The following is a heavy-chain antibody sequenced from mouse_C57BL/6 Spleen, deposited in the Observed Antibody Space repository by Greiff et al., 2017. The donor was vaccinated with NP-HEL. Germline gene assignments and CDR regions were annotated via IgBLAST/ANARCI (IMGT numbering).Heavy chain of an antibody. Sequence: QVQLKESGAELARPGASVKMSCKASGYTFTSYTMHWVKQRPGQGLEWIGYINPSSGYTKYNQKFKDKATLTADKSSSTAYMQLSSLTSEDSAVYYCANDYGEVDYWGQGTTLTVSS. V-gene: IGHV1-4*01. CDR3: ANDYGEVDY. CDR1: GYTFTSYT. CDR2: INPSSGYT. J-gene: IGHJ2*01. D-gene: IGHD2-4*01.